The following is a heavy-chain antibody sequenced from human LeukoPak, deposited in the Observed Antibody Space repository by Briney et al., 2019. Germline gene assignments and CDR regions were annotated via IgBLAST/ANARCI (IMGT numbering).Heavy chain of an antibody. Sequence: GGSLRPSCAASGFTFSSYAMSWVRQAPGKGLEWVSAISGSGGSTYYADSVKGRFTISRGNSKNTLHLQMNSLRAEDTAVYYCAKARYGDYVAPVGGPFDYWGQGTLVTVSS. CDR2: ISGSGGST. J-gene: IGHJ4*02. CDR3: AKARYGDYVAPVGGPFDY. CDR1: GFTFSSYA. D-gene: IGHD4-17*01. V-gene: IGHV3-23*01.